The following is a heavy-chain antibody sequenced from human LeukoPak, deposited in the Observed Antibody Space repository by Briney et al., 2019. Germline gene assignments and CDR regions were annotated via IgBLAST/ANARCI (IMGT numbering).Heavy chain of an antibody. Sequence: PSETLSLTCNVSGVSISTNYWSWLRQPPGKGLEWIGRIHTSGITNYNPSLKSRVTISVDTSKNQFSLKLSSVTAADTAVYYCARDPHGSGSFGYWGQGTLVTVSS. D-gene: IGHD3-10*01. CDR3: ARDPHGSGSFGY. CDR1: GVSISTNY. J-gene: IGHJ4*02. V-gene: IGHV4-4*07. CDR2: IHTSGIT.